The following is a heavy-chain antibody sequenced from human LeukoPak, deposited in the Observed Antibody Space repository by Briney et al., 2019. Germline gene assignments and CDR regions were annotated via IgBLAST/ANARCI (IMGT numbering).Heavy chain of an antibody. D-gene: IGHD3-3*01. J-gene: IGHJ4*02. V-gene: IGHV3-30*04. Sequence: GGSLRLSCAASGFFFSSYAMHWVRQAPGKGPEWVAVISYDGINIDYADSVKGRFTISRDNSKNTLYLQMNSLRAEDTAVYYCARCRDYNFWSGSAFDYWGQGTLVTVSS. CDR3: ARCRDYNFWSGSAFDY. CDR2: ISYDGINI. CDR1: GFFFSSYA.